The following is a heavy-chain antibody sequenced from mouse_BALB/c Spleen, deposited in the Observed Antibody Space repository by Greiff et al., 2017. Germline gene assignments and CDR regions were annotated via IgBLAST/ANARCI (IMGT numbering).Heavy chain of an antibody. D-gene: IGHD1-2*01. CDR1: GFTFSDYY. CDR3: ARDRDYGYGAMDY. Sequence: EVKLMESGGGLVKPGGSLKLSCAASGFTFSDYYMYWVRQTPEKRLEWVATISDGGSYTYYPDSVKGRFTISRDNAKNNLYLQMSSLKSEDTAMYYCARDRDYGYGAMDYWGQGTSVTVSS. V-gene: IGHV5-4*02. CDR2: ISDGGSYT. J-gene: IGHJ4*01.